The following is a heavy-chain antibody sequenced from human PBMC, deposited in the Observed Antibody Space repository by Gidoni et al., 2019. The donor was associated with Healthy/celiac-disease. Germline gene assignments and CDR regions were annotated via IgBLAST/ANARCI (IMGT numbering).Heavy chain of an antibody. J-gene: IGHJ6*02. V-gene: IGHV3-49*05. D-gene: IGHD3-16*01. CDR1: GYTFGDYA. CDR3: TRVRFGDPAHGMDV. Sequence: EVQLVESGGGLVKPGRSRRLSCTASGYTFGDYAMSWFRQAPGTGLEWVGFIRSKAYGGTTEYAASVKGRFTISRDDSKSIAYLQMNSLKTEDTAVYYCTRVRFGDPAHGMDVWGQGTTVTVSS. CDR2: IRSKAYGGTT.